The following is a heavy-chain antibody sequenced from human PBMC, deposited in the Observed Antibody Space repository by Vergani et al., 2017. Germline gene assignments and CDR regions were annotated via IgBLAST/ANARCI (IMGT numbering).Heavy chain of an antibody. CDR2: IWYDGSNK. CDR1: GFTFSSYG. CDR3: ARDLIAVAALDY. D-gene: IGHD6-19*01. Sequence: QVQLVESGGGVVQPGRSLRLSCAASGFTFSSYGMHWVRQAPGKGLEWVAVIWYDGSNKYYADSVKGRFTISRDNSKNTLYLKMNSLRAEDTAVYYCARDLIAVAALDYWGQGTLVTVSS. J-gene: IGHJ4*02. V-gene: IGHV3-33*01.